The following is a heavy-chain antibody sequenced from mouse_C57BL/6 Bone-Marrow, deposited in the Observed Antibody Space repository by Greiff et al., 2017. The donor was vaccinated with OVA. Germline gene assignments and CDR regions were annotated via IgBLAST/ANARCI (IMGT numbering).Heavy chain of an antibody. CDR2: ISYDGSN. J-gene: IGHJ4*01. V-gene: IGHV3-6*01. Sequence: EVKLQESGPGLVKPSQSLSLTCSVTGYSITSGYYWNWIRQFPGNKLEWMGYISYDGSNNYNPSLKNRISITRDTSKNQYFLTLNSVTTEDTATYYCARVDYYSNYYAMDYWGQGTSVTVSS. CDR1: GYSITSGYY. CDR3: ARVDYYSNYYAMDY. D-gene: IGHD2-5*01.